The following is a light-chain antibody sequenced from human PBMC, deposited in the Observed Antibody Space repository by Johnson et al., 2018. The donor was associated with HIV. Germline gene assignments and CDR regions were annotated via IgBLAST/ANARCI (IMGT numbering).Light chain of an antibody. CDR1: TSNFENYY. V-gene: IGLV1-51*01. CDR3: GTWDSGQSAGGV. J-gene: IGLJ1*01. Sequence: QSVLTQPPSVSAAPGQRVTISCSGSTSNFENYYVSWYQHLPGTAPKLLIYDNNKRPSGIPDRFSGSKSGTSATLGITGLQTGDEADYYCGTWDSGQSAGGVVGTGTEGTV. CDR2: DNN.